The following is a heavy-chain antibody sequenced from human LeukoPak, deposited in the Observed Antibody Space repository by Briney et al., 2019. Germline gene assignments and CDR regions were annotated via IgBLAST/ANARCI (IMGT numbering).Heavy chain of an antibody. V-gene: IGHV1-18*03. J-gene: IGHJ4*02. Sequence: ASVKVSCKASGYTLTSYGISWVRQAPGQGLEWMGWISAHNGSTNYAQNLQGRVTMTIDTSTSTAYMELRSLRSDDMAVYYCASGPGSGSYFDFDYWGQGTLVTVSS. D-gene: IGHD1-26*01. CDR2: ISAHNGST. CDR1: GYTLTSYG. CDR3: ASGPGSGSYFDFDY.